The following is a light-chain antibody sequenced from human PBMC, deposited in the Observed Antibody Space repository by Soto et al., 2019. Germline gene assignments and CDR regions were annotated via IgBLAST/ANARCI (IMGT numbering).Light chain of an antibody. CDR1: QSLRSN. CDR3: QQHDQLPPA. CDR2: SAS. V-gene: IGKV3-15*01. J-gene: IGKJ1*01. Sequence: EIVMTQSPVTLSVSPGETVILSCRASQSLRSNLAWYQQKPGQTPRLLIYSASIRAAATPARFSGSGAGTNFSLSISSLQSEDFAVYYSQQHDQLPPAFGQGTKVDLK.